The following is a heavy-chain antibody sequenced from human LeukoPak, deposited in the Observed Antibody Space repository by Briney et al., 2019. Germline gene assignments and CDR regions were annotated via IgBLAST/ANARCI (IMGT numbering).Heavy chain of an antibody. J-gene: IGHJ4*02. D-gene: IGHD3-3*01. CDR3: VRAPPRTYYDFWSGYSGFDY. CDR1: GDSVSSNSAA. CDR2: TYYRSKWYN. V-gene: IGHV6-1*01. Sequence: SQTLSLTCAISGDSVSSNSAAWNWIRQSPSRGLEWLGRTYYRSKWYNDYAVSVKSRITINPDTSKNQFSLQLNSVTPEDTAVYYCVRAPPRTYYDFWSGYSGFDYWGQGTLVTVSS.